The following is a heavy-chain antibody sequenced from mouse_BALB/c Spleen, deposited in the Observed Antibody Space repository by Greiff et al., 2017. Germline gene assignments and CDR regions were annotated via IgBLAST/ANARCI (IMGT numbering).Heavy chain of an antibody. CDR3: ARSSTALYAMDY. D-gene: IGHD1-2*01. Sequence: EVQVVESGPSLVKPSQTLSLTCSVTGDSITSGYWNWIRKFPGNKLEYMGYISYSGSTYYNPSLKSRISITRDTSKNQYYLQLNSVTTEDTATYYCARSSTALYAMDYWGQGTSVTVSS. CDR1: GDSITSGY. V-gene: IGHV3-8*02. CDR2: ISYSGST. J-gene: IGHJ4*01.